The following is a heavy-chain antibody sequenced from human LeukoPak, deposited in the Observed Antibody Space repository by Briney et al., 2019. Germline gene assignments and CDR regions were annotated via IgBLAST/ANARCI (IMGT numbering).Heavy chain of an antibody. D-gene: IGHD1-26*01. Sequence: GGSLRHSCAASGFTFSSYAMSWVRQAPGKGLEWVSTITDSGGNTYYADSVKGRFTISRDNSKSTLYLRMNSLRAEDTAVYYCAKSRSGELYWGQGTLVTVSS. CDR2: ITDSGGNT. CDR1: GFTFSSYA. V-gene: IGHV3-23*01. CDR3: AKSRSGELY. J-gene: IGHJ4*02.